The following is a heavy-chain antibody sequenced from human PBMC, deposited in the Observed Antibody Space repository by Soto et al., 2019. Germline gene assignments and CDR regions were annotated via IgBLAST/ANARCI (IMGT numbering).Heavy chain of an antibody. D-gene: IGHD6-25*01. CDR3: AKDQQRSATSDAFDI. CDR2: IIPIFDST. J-gene: IGHJ3*02. V-gene: IGHV1-69*13. Sequence: GASVKVSCKASGGTFSNYAINWVRQAPGQGLEWMGGIIPIFDSTNSAQKFRGRVTLTADESTSTIYMELSSLTSEDTGVYYCAKDQQRSATSDAFDIWGQGTMVTVSS. CDR1: GGTFSNYA.